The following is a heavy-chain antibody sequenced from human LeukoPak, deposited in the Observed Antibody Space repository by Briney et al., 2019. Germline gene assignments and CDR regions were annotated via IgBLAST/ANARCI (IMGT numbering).Heavy chain of an antibody. CDR2: INPNSSGT. J-gene: IGHJ5*02. D-gene: IGHD6-19*01. Sequence: ASVKVSCKASGYTFTGYYIHWVRQAPGQGLEWMGWINPNSSGTKYAQKFQGRVTMTRDTSISTAYMELSGLRSDDTAVYYCARQWLGSQCFDPWGQGTLVTVSS. V-gene: IGHV1-2*02. CDR3: ARQWLGSQCFDP. CDR1: GYTFTGYY.